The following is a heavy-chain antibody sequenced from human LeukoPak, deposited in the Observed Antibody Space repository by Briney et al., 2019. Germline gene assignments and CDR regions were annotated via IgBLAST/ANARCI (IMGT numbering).Heavy chain of an antibody. CDR2: IIPIFGTA. D-gene: IGHD6-19*01. CDR1: GGTFSNYA. V-gene: IGHV1-69*13. Sequence: SVKVSCKASGGTFSNYAVNWVRQAPGQGLEWMGGIIPIFGTANYAQKFQGRVTITADESTSTTYMELSSLRSEDTAVYYCARVAAVAGNSWFDPWGQGTLVTVSS. CDR3: ARVAAVAGNSWFDP. J-gene: IGHJ5*02.